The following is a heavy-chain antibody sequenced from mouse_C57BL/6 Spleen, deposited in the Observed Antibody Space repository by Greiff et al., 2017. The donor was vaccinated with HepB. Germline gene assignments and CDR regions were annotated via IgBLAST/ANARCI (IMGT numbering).Heavy chain of an antibody. CDR2: ISSGGSYT. J-gene: IGHJ2*01. D-gene: IGHD4-1*01. CDR3: ARRGAGTPNYFDY. CDR1: GFTFSSYG. V-gene: IGHV5-6*02. Sequence: EVNVVESGGDLVKPGGSLKLSCAASGFTFSSYGMSWVRQTPDKRLEWVATISSGGSYTYYPDSVKGRFTISRDNAKNTLYLQMSSLKSEDTAMYYCARRGAGTPNYFDYWGQGTTLTVSS.